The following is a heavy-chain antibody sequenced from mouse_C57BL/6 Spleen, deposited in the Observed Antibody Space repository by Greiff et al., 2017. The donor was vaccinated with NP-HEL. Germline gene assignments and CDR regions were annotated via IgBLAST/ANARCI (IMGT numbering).Heavy chain of an antibody. CDR3: ARESSYFDY. D-gene: IGHD1-1*01. J-gene: IGHJ2*01. CDR1: GYTFTSYW. V-gene: IGHV1-61*01. CDR2: IYPSDSET. Sequence: QVQLQQPGAELVRPGSSVKLSCKASGYTFTSYWMDWVKQRPGQGLEWIGNIYPSDSETHYNQKFKDKATLTVDKSSSTAYMQLSSLTSEDSAVYYCARESSYFDYWGQGTTLTVSS.